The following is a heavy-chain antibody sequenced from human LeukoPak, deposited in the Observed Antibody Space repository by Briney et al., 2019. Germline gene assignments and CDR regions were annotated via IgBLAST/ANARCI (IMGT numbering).Heavy chain of an antibody. CDR1: GGSISSYY. CDR2: IYYSGST. CDR3: AGRDGWSGYYNDYFDY. J-gene: IGHJ4*02. V-gene: IGHV4-59*01. D-gene: IGHD3-3*01. Sequence: SETLSLTCTVSGGSISSYYWSWIRQPPGKGLEWIGYIYYSGSTNYSPSLKSRVTISVDTSKNQFSLKLSSVTAADTAVYYCAGRDGWSGYYNDYFDYWGQGTLVTVSS.